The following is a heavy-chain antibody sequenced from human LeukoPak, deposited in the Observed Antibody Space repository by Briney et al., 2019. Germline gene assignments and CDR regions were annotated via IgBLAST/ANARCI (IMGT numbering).Heavy chain of an antibody. D-gene: IGHD3-16*02. Sequence: GGSLRLSCAASGFTFSSYAMSWVRQAPGKGLEWVSAISGSGGSTYYADSVKGRFTISRVNSKNTLYLQMNSLRAEDTAVYYCAKDLSGTDYYYYGMDVWGQGTTVTVSS. CDR3: AKDLSGTDYYYYGMDV. V-gene: IGHV3-23*01. CDR1: GFTFSSYA. CDR2: ISGSGGST. J-gene: IGHJ6*02.